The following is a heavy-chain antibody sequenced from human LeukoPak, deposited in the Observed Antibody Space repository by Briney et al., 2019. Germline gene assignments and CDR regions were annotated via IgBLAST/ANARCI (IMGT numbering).Heavy chain of an antibody. J-gene: IGHJ3*02. CDR1: GFTFSSYG. V-gene: IGHV3-33*01. D-gene: IGHD6-19*01. CDR2: IWYDGSNK. CDR3: ARDSLGWYGALDI. Sequence: GGSLRLSCAASGFTFSSYGMHWVRQAPGKGLEWVAVIWYDGSNKYYADSVKGRFTISRDNSKNTLYLQMNSLRAEDTAVYYCARDSLGWYGALDIWGQRTMVTVSS.